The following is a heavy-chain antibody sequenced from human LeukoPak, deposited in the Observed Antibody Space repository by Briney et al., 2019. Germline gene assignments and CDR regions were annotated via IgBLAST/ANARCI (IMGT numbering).Heavy chain of an antibody. CDR1: GYTLTELS. Sequence: ASVKVSCKVSGYTLTELSMHWVRQAPGKGLEWMGGFDPEDGETIYAQKFRGRVTMTEDTSTDTAYMELSSLRSEDTAVYYCAASSGLRGYFDYWGQGTLVTVSS. D-gene: IGHD6-19*01. J-gene: IGHJ4*02. CDR2: FDPEDGET. V-gene: IGHV1-24*01. CDR3: AASSGLRGYFDY.